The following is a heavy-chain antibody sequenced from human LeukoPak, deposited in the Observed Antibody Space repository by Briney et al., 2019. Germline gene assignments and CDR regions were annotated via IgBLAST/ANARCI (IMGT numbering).Heavy chain of an antibody. Sequence: GGSLRLSCTASGFTFSTYAMSWVRQAPGKGLEWVSAISGSGGSTFYADSVKGRFTISRDTSKNTLYLRMNSLRAEDTAVYYCAKGDPKYYYYGMDVWGQGTTVTVSS. CDR3: AKGDPKYYYYGMDV. V-gene: IGHV3-23*01. CDR1: GFTFSTYA. J-gene: IGHJ6*02. CDR2: ISGSGGST.